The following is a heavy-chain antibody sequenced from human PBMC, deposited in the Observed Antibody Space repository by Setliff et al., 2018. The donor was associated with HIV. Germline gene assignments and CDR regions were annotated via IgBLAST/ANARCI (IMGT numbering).Heavy chain of an antibody. CDR2: IYYSGST. CDR1: GGSISSGDYY. J-gene: IGHJ4*02. CDR3: ARDQDPASFDY. Sequence: SETLSLTCTVSGGSISSGDYYWSWIRQPPGKGLEWIGYIYYSGSTYYNPSLKSRVTISVDTSKNQFSLKLSSVTAADTAVYYRARDQDPASFDYWGQGTLVTVSS. V-gene: IGHV4-30-4*08.